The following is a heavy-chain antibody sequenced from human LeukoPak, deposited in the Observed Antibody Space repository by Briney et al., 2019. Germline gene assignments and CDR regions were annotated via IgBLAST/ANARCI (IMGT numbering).Heavy chain of an antibody. CDR3: AKGAYDYIEMGYFDD. J-gene: IGHJ4*02. Sequence: PGGSLRLSCAASGFRFSNFAMSWVRQAPGKGLEWGSLIIGSSGDTLYADSVKGRFTISRDISKNRLYLQMNSLRAEDTALYYCAKGAYDYIEMGYFDDWGQGPLVTVSS. V-gene: IGHV3-23*01. D-gene: IGHD5-12*01. CDR2: IIGSSGDT. CDR1: GFRFSNFA.